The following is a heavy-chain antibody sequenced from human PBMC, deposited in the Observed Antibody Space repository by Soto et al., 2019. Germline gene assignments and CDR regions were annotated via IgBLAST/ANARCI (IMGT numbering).Heavy chain of an antibody. Sequence: QVQLVQSGAEVKKPGSSVKVSCKASGGTFGSYAISWVRQAPGQGLEWMGGIIPIPGTANYAQKFQGRVTIAADESTSTAYMELSSLRSEDTAVYYCARSHGSSTSLEIYYYYYYGRDVWGQGTTVTVSS. CDR1: GGTFGSYA. CDR2: IIPIPGTA. CDR3: ARSHGSSTSLEIYYYYYYGRDV. D-gene: IGHD2-2*01. V-gene: IGHV1-69*01. J-gene: IGHJ6*02.